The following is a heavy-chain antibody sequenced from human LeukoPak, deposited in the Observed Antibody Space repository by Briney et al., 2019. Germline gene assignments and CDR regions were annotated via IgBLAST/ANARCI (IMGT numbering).Heavy chain of an antibody. CDR1: GFTFSNYA. Sequence: GGSLRLSCAASGFTFSNYAMHWVRQAPGKGLEWVAVISYDGSNEYYADSVKGRSTISRDNSKDTLYLQMNSLRAEDTAMYYCASTNYRGGTTGYNWFDPWGQGTLVTVSS. D-gene: IGHD1-26*01. CDR2: ISYDGSNE. V-gene: IGHV3-30-3*01. CDR3: ASTNYRGGTTGYNWFDP. J-gene: IGHJ5*02.